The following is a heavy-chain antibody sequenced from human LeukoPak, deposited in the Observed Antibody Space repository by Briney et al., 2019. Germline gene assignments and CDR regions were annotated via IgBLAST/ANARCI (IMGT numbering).Heavy chain of an antibody. V-gene: IGHV4-34*01. CDR1: GGSFSDYY. Sequence: KPSETLSLTCAVYGGSFSDYYWTWIRQSPGKGLEWIGEINHSGATDYNPSLKSRVTISVDTPKNQFSLKVRSVTAAGTAVYYCARRVRGVIISFYYYNGMDVWGQGTTVTVSS. CDR3: ARRVRGVIISFYYYNGMDV. CDR2: INHSGAT. D-gene: IGHD3-10*01. J-gene: IGHJ6*02.